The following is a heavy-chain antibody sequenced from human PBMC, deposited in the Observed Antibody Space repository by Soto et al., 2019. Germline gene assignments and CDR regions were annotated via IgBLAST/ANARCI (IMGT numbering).Heavy chain of an antibody. V-gene: IGHV3-23*01. Sequence: EVQLLDSGGGWVQPGGSLRLSCAASGFTFSSYAMSWVRQAPGKGLEWGSDISGSGGSTYYADSVKGRFTISRDNSKNTLYLQMNSLRAEETAVYYCAKERRGIAAAGYGMDVWGQGITVTVAS. CDR2: ISGSGGST. D-gene: IGHD6-13*01. CDR1: GFTFSSYA. CDR3: AKERRGIAAAGYGMDV. J-gene: IGHJ6*02.